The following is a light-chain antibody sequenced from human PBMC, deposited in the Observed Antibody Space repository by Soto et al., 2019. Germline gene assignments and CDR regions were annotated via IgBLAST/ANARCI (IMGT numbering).Light chain of an antibody. Sequence: QSVLTQPASVSGSPGQSITISCTGTSSDVGGYNYVSWYQQHPGKAPKLMIYEVSNRPSGVSNRFSGSKSGNTASLTISGLQAEDEADYYCSSYTSSSTPHWVLGTGTKVTVL. V-gene: IGLV2-14*01. CDR2: EVS. J-gene: IGLJ1*01. CDR1: SSDVGGYNY. CDR3: SSYTSSSTPHWV.